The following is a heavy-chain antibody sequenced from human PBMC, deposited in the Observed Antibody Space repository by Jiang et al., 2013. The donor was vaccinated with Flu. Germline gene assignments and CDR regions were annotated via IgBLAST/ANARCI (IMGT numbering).Heavy chain of an antibody. CDR1: GGSISSSSYY. CDR3: ASGEDGTTVVTFDY. D-gene: IGHD4-23*01. CDR2: IYYSGST. Sequence: LLKPSETLSLTCTVSGGSISSSSYYWGWIRQPPGKGLEWIGSIYYSGSTYYNPSLKSRVTISVDTSKNQFSLKLSSVTAADTAVYYCASGEDGTTVVTFDYWGQGTLVTVSS. V-gene: IGHV4-39*07. J-gene: IGHJ4*02.